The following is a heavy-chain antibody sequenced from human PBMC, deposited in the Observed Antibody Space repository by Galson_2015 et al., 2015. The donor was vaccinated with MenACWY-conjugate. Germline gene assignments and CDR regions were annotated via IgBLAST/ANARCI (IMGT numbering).Heavy chain of an antibody. J-gene: IGHJ6*02. CDR3: ARNSLWFGELSQRYGMDV. D-gene: IGHD3-10*01. V-gene: IGHV7-4-1*02. Sequence: SVKVSCKASGYTFTSYAMNWVRQAPGQGLEWMGWINTNTGNPTYAQGFTGRFVFSLDTSVSTAYLQISSLKAEDTAVYYCARNSLWFGELSQRYGMDVWGQGTTVTVSS. CDR2: INTNTGNP. CDR1: GYTFTSYA.